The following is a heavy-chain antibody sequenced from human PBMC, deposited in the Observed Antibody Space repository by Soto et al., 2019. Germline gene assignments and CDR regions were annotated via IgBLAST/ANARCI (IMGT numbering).Heavy chain of an antibody. J-gene: IGHJ4*02. Sequence: HVQLVQSGAGVKKPGASVKISCKASGYTFSNYDIYWVRQAPGQRLEWMGWINPGNGYTKYSQAFQGRVTVYSDAPASTAYMELSSLRSEDKAIYYWATLRGNYGGADYWGQGPLVTVSS. CDR2: INPGNGYT. CDR1: GYTFSNYD. CDR3: ATLRGNYGGADY. V-gene: IGHV1-3*01. D-gene: IGHD3-10*01.